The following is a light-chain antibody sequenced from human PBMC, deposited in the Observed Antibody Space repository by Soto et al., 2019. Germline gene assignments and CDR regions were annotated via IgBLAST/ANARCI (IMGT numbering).Light chain of an antibody. Sequence: QSVLTQPASVSGSPGQSITISCTGTSSDVGSYNLVSWYQQHPGKAPKLMIYEGSKRPSGVSNRSSGSESGNTASLTISGLQAEDEADYYCCSYAGSRTYVFGTGTKVTVL. CDR3: CSYAGSRTYV. CDR1: SSDVGSYNL. CDR2: EGS. V-gene: IGLV2-23*01. J-gene: IGLJ1*01.